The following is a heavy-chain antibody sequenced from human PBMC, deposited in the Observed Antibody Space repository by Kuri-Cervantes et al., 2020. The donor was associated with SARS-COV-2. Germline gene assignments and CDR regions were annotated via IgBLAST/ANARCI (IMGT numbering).Heavy chain of an antibody. CDR1: GYSISSGYY. CDR2: IYHRGSS. Sequence: SETLSLTCAVSGYSISSGYYWGWIRQPPGKGLEWIRIIYHRGSSYYNPSLRSRVTISVDTSKNQFSLKLSSVTAADTAVYYCARNVKYRQPYYYMDVWGKGTTVTVSS. D-gene: IGHD6-6*01. CDR3: ARNVKYRQPYYYMDV. J-gene: IGHJ6*03. V-gene: IGHV4-38-2*01.